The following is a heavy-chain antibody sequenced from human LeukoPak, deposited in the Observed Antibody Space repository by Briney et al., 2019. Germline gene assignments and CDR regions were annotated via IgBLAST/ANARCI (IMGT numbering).Heavy chain of an antibody. V-gene: IGHV1-2*06. D-gene: IGHD5-18*01. J-gene: IGHJ4*02. CDR3: AITAMVTKYYTYCFDY. CDR1: GYTFTGYY. CDR2: INPNSGGT. Sequence: ASVKVSCKASGYTFTGYYMHWVRQAPGQGLEWMGRINPNSGGTNYAQKFQGRVTMTRDTSISTAYMELSRLRSDDTAVYYCAITAMVTKYYTYCFDYWGQGTLVTVSS.